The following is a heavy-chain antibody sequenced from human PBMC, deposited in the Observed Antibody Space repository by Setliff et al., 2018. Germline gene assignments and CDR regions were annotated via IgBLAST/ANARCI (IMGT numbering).Heavy chain of an antibody. CDR2: INHSGST. CDR1: GGSFSGYY. D-gene: IGHD3-3*01. Sequence: PSETLSLTCAVYGGSFSGYYWSWIRQPPGKGLEWIEEINHSGSTNYNPSLKSRVTISVDTSKNQFSLKLSSVTAADTAVYYCARVDNFWSGPIDYWGQGTLVTVSS. V-gene: IGHV4-34*01. J-gene: IGHJ4*02. CDR3: ARVDNFWSGPIDY.